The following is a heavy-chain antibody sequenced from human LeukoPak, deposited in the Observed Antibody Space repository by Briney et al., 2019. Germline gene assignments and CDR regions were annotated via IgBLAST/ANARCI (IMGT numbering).Heavy chain of an antibody. D-gene: IGHD3-16*01. Sequence: TTSETLSLTCTVSGGSISSSSYYWGWIRQPPGKGLEWIGSIYYSGSTYYNPSLKGRVTISVDTSKNQFSLKLSSVTAADTAVYYCARDGGRGARALQRYWYFDLWGRGTLVTVSP. CDR1: GGSISSSSYY. CDR2: IYYSGST. J-gene: IGHJ2*01. V-gene: IGHV4-39*02. CDR3: ARDGGRGARALQRYWYFDL.